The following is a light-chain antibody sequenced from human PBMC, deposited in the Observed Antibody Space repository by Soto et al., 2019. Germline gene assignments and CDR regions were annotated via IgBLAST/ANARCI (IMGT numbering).Light chain of an antibody. CDR1: SNDVGGYNF. J-gene: IGLJ2*01. Sequence: QSALTQPRSVSGSPGQSVTISCTGTSNDVGGYNFVSWYQQHPGKVPKLFIYDVSRRPSGVPDRFSGSKSGNTASLTISGLQAEDEAEYYCCSYAGSDTLVFGGGTKLTVL. V-gene: IGLV2-11*01. CDR3: CSYAGSDTLV. CDR2: DVS.